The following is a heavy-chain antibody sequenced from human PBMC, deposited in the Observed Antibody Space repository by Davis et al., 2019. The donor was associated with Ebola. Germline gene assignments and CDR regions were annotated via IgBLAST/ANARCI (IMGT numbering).Heavy chain of an antibody. CDR2: INHSGST. J-gene: IGHJ6*02. CDR1: GGSFSGYY. Sequence: MPSETLSLTCAVYGGSFSGYYWSWIRQPPGKGLEWIGEINHSGSTNYNPSLKSRVTISVDMSKNQFSLKLSSGTAADTAVDYCARGRRGYSYYYYGMDVWGQGTTVTVSS. D-gene: IGHD2-15*01. V-gene: IGHV4-34*01. CDR3: ARGRRGYSYYYYGMDV.